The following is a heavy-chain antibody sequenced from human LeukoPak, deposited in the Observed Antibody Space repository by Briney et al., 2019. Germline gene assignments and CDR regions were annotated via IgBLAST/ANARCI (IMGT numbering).Heavy chain of an antibody. CDR1: GFTFSSYE. D-gene: IGHD4-23*01. CDR2: TSRSGKTI. V-gene: IGHV3-48*03. J-gene: IGHJ4*02. CDR3: ARDLTTVVSTHFDY. Sequence: QPGGSLRLSCAASGFTFSSYEMNWVRQAPGKGLEWVSYTSRSGKTIYYADSVKGRFTISRDNAKDSLYLQMNSLRVEDTAVYYCARDLTTVVSTHFDYWGQGTLVTVSS.